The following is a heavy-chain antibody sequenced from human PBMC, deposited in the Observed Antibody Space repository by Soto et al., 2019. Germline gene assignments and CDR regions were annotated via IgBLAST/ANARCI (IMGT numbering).Heavy chain of an antibody. Sequence: GGSLRLSCVGSGFNFGGFGIYWVRQAPGKGLEFVSALDSSGTYTYYADSVKGRFTISRDNSKNTVYLQMGSLRTEDMALYYCARSLAGIGHKWFDPWGQGTLVTVSS. J-gene: IGHJ5*02. CDR1: GFNFGGFG. V-gene: IGHV3-64*02. CDR2: LDSSGTYT. CDR3: ARSLAGIGHKWFDP. D-gene: IGHD3-3*02.